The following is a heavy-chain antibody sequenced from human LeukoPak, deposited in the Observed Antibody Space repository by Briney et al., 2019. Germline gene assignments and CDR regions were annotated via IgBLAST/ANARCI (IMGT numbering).Heavy chain of an antibody. CDR2: ISYDGSNK. Sequence: GGSLRLSCAASGFTFSSYGMHWVRQAPGKGLEWVAVISYDGSNKYYADSVKGRFTISRHNSKNTLYLQMNSLRAEDTAVYYCAKEGYSYGIDYWGQGTLVTVSS. CDR3: AKEGYSYGIDY. CDR1: GFTFSSYG. J-gene: IGHJ4*02. V-gene: IGHV3-30*18. D-gene: IGHD5-18*01.